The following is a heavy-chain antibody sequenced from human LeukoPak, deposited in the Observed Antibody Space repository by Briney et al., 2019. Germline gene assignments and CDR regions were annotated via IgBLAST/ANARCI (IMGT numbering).Heavy chain of an antibody. CDR3: ARAGYCSGGSCYNYYYGMDV. J-gene: IGHJ6*02. CDR2: INHSGST. V-gene: IGHV4-34*01. CDR1: GGSFSGYY. Sequence: SKTLSLTCAVYGGSFSGYYWSWIRQPPGKGLEWIGEINHSGSTNYNPSLKSRVTISVDTSKNQFSLKLSSVTAADTAVYYCARAGYCSGGSCYNYYYGMDVWGQGTTVTVSS. D-gene: IGHD2-15*01.